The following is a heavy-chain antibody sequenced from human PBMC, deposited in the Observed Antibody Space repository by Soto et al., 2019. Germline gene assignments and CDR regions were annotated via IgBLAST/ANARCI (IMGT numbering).Heavy chain of an antibody. V-gene: IGHV3-21*01. CDR1: GFTFSSYS. CDR3: ARDSTWGYYYYGMDV. D-gene: IGHD1-26*01. Sequence: GSLRLSCAASGFTFSSYSMNWVRQAPGKGLEWVSSISSSSSYIYYADSVKGRFTISRDNAKNSLYLQMNSLRAEDTAVYYCARDSTWGYYYYGMDVWGQGTTVTVSS. J-gene: IGHJ6*02. CDR2: ISSSSSYI.